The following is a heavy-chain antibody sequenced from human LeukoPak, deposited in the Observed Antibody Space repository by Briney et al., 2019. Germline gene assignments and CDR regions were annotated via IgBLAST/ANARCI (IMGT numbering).Heavy chain of an antibody. J-gene: IGHJ4*02. CDR2: IHSTGST. CDR3: AREHPVAIAPDH. Sequence: PSETLSLTCTVSGGSVSGYYWGSIRQSAGKGLEWIGRIHSTGSTNYNPSLQSRVTMSVDTSKNQFFLKLTSVTAADTAVYYCAREHPVAIAPDHWGQGTLVTVSS. V-gene: IGHV4-4*07. D-gene: IGHD5-12*01. CDR1: GGSVSGYY.